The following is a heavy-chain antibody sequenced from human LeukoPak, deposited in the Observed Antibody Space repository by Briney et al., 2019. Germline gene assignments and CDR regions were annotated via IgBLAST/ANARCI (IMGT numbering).Heavy chain of an antibody. CDR2: IYPGGSDT. D-gene: IGHD3-3*01. CDR3: ARQRRDFWSGSLVPMDYYMDV. CDR1: GYSFTNYW. J-gene: IGHJ6*03. Sequence: GESLQISCXGSGYSFTNYWIGWVRQMPGKGLGWMGIIYPGGSDTRYSPSFQGQVTISADKSISTAYLQWSSLKASDTAMYYCARQRRDFWSGSLVPMDYYMDVWGKGTTVTVSS. V-gene: IGHV5-51*01.